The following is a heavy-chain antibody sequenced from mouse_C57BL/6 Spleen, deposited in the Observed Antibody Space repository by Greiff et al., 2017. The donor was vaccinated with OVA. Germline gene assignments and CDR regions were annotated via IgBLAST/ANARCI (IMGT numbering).Heavy chain of an antibody. D-gene: IGHD2-1*01. J-gene: IGHJ2*01. Sequence: ESGPGLVKPSQSLSLPCSVTGYSITSGYYWNWIRQFPGNKLEWMGYISYDGSNNYNPSLKNRISIPRDTSKNHIFRKLNSVTTEDTATYDCARRKYGNFDYWGQGTTLTVSS. CDR3: ARRKYGNFDY. CDR2: ISYDGSN. V-gene: IGHV3-6*01. CDR1: GYSITSGYY.